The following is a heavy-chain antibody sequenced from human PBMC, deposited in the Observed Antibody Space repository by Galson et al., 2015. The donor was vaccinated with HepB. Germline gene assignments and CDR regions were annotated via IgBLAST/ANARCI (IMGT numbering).Heavy chain of an antibody. D-gene: IGHD6-13*01. J-gene: IGHJ5*02. CDR1: GYTFTSYG. V-gene: IGHV1-18*04. CDR3: ARSAIAAAGDNWFDP. Sequence: SVKVSCKASGYTFTSYGISWVRQAPGQGLEWMGWISAYNGNTNYAQKLQGRVTMTTDTSTSTAYMELRSLRSDDTAVYYCARSAIAAAGDNWFDPWGQGTLVTVSS. CDR2: ISAYNGNT.